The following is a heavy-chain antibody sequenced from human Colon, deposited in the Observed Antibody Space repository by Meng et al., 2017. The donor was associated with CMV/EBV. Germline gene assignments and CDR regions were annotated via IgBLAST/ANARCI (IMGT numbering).Heavy chain of an antibody. D-gene: IGHD3-10*01. Sequence: SVQVSCKVSGGTFSAYAINWVRQAPGQGLEWMGGISHTFNSIKYGEKFQGRLTIATDESTSTVYMELSSLRSEDTAVYYCARAVTMIRGIKDAMDAWGQGTTVTVSS. J-gene: IGHJ6*02. CDR1: GGTFSAYA. CDR2: ISHTFNSI. V-gene: IGHV1-69*05. CDR3: ARAVTMIRGIKDAMDA.